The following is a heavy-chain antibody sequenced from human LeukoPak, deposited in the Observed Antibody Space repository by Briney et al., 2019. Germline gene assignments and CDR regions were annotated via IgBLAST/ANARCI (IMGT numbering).Heavy chain of an antibody. D-gene: IGHD2-15*01. V-gene: IGHV3-30-3*01. CDR3: ASPEFPAIVVVVAALDY. Sequence: GGSLRLSCAASGFTFSSYAMHWVRRAPGKGLEWVAVISYDGSNKYYADSVKGRFTISRDNSKNTLYLQMNSLRAEDTAVYYCASPEFPAIVVVVAALDYWGQGTLVTVSS. CDR2: ISYDGSNK. CDR1: GFTFSSYA. J-gene: IGHJ4*02.